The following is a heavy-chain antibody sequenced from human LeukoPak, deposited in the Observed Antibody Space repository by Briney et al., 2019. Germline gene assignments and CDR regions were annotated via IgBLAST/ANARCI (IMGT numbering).Heavy chain of an antibody. Sequence: SETLSLTCTVSGGSISSYYWSWIRQPPGKGLEWIGYIYYSGSTNYNPSLKSRVTISVDTSKNQFSLKLSSVTAADTAVYYCARLGASAFDYWGQGTLVTVSS. D-gene: IGHD6-6*01. CDR2: IYYSGST. V-gene: IGHV4-59*08. CDR1: GGSISSYY. CDR3: ARLGASAFDY. J-gene: IGHJ4*02.